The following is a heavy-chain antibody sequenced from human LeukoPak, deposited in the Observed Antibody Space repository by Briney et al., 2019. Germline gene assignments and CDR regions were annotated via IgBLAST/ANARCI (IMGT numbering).Heavy chain of an antibody. D-gene: IGHD1-14*01. CDR2: ISSSGSTI. CDR3: ARDGRNSCDC. Sequence: PGGSLRLSCAASGFTFSSYSMNWVRQAPGKGLEWVSYISSSGSTIYYADSVEGRFTISRDNAKNSLYLQMNSLRAEDTAVYYCARDGRNSCDCWGQGTLVTVSS. J-gene: IGHJ4*02. CDR1: GFTFSSYS. V-gene: IGHV3-48*04.